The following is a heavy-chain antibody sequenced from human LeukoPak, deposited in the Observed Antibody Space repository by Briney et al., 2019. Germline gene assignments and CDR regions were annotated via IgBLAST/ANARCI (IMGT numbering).Heavy chain of an antibody. CDR3: ARDLPFEGILEWLLEY. Sequence: PGASVKVSCKASGYTFTSFGITWVRQAPGQGLEWMGWISAYSGKANYAPKFYGRVTMTTDTSTSTAYMELGSLTSDDTAVYYCARDLPFEGILEWLLEYWGQGTLVTVTS. D-gene: IGHD3-3*01. V-gene: IGHV1-18*01. CDR2: ISAYSGKA. J-gene: IGHJ1*01. CDR1: GYTFTSFG.